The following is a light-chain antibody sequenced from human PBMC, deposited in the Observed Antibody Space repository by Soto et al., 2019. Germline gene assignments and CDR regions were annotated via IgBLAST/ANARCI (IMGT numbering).Light chain of an antibody. CDR2: AAS. CDR3: QQTLSVPRT. CDR1: QDISSW. V-gene: IGKV1-12*01. Sequence: DIQMTQSPSSVSASVGDSVTITCRASQDISSWLAWYQQKPGKAPNLLIYAASSLQSGVPSRFSGSGSGTDFTLTINSLQPEDIATYYCQQTLSVPRTFGLGTKVDIK. J-gene: IGKJ1*01.